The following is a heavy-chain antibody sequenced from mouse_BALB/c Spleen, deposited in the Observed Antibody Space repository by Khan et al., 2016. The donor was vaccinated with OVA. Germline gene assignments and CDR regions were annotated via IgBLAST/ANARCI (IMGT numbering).Heavy chain of an antibody. V-gene: IGHV1-7*01. D-gene: IGHD1-1*01. Sequence: QVQLQQSGAELAKPGASVKMSCKASGYTFTSYWMHWVKQRPGQGLEWIGYINPSTGYPEYNQRFKDKATLTADKSSSTAYMQLRSLTSEESAVYYCANHGSSSAWLTYWGQGTLVTVSA. J-gene: IGHJ3*01. CDR2: INPSTGYP. CDR1: GYTFTSYW. CDR3: ANHGSSSAWLTY.